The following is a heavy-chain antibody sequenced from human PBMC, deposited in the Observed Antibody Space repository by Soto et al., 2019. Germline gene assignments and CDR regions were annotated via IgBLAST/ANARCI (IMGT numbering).Heavy chain of an antibody. CDR2: IYYSGTT. Sequence: QLQLQESGPGLVKPSETLSLTCTVSGGSISSSSYYWGWIRQPPGKGLEWIGSIYYSGTTYYNPSLKSRVTISVDTSKNQFSLKLSSVTAADTAVYYCARQVVVAATLPDYFDYWGQGTLVTVSS. V-gene: IGHV4-39*01. D-gene: IGHD2-15*01. CDR1: GGSISSSSYY. CDR3: ARQVVVAATLPDYFDY. J-gene: IGHJ4*02.